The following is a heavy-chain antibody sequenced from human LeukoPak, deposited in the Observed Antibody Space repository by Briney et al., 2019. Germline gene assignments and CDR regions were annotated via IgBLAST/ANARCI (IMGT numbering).Heavy chain of an antibody. CDR3: ARDAHYDFWSGYYSTWPLGY. CDR1: GFTFSSYS. D-gene: IGHD3-3*01. V-gene: IGHV3-21*01. CDR2: ISSSISYI. Sequence: GGSLRLSCAASGFTFSSYSINWVRQAPGKGLEWVSSISSSISYIYYADSVKGRFTISRDNAKNSLYLQMNSLRAEDTAVYYCARDAHYDFWSGYYSTWPLGYWGQGTLVTVSS. J-gene: IGHJ4*02.